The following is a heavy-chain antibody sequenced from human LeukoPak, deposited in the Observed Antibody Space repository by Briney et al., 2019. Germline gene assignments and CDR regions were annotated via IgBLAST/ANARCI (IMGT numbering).Heavy chain of an antibody. D-gene: IGHD6-6*01. V-gene: IGHV1-18*01. Sequence: HWASVKVSCKASGYTFTSYGISWVRQAPGQGLEWMGWISAYNGNTNYAQKLQGRVTMTTDTSTSTAYMELRSLRSDDTAVYYCAVGQLGYFQHWGQGTLVIVSS. CDR3: AVGQLGYFQH. CDR2: ISAYNGNT. CDR1: GYTFTSYG. J-gene: IGHJ1*01.